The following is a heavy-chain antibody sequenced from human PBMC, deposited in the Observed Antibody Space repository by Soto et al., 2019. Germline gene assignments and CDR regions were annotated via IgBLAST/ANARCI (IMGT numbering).Heavy chain of an antibody. CDR3: TRSITGTTSFDY. Sequence: EVQLVESGGGLVQPGRSLRLSCAGSGFTLSDYYIDWVRQAPGKGLEWVGRSRDKGNSYSTDYAASVKGRFTISRDASKNSLYLQMNSLKTEDTALYYCTRSITGTTSFDYWGQGTLVIVSS. J-gene: IGHJ4*02. D-gene: IGHD1-7*01. CDR1: GFTLSDYY. CDR2: SRDKGNSYST. V-gene: IGHV3-72*01.